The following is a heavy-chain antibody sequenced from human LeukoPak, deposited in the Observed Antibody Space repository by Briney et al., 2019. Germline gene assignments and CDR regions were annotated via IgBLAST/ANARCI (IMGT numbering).Heavy chain of an antibody. J-gene: IGHJ4*02. CDR1: GGSFSGYY. V-gene: IGHV4-34*01. Sequence: PSETLSLTCAVYGGSFSGYYWSWIRQPPGRGLEWIGEINHSGSTNYNPSLKSRVTISVDTSKNQFSLKLSSVTAADTAVYYCARRSWSRGLDYWGQGTLVTVSS. CDR3: ARRSWSRGLDY. CDR2: INHSGST. D-gene: IGHD3-10*01.